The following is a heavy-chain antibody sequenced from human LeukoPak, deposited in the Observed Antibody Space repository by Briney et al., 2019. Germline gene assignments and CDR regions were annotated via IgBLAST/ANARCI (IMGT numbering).Heavy chain of an antibody. Sequence: ASVKVSCKASGYTFTSYGISWVRQAPGQGLEWMGWISAYNGNTNYAQKLQGRVTMTTDTSTSTAYMELRGLRSDDTAVYHCARVIAAAGTDYFDYWGQGTLVTVSS. CDR2: ISAYNGNT. V-gene: IGHV1-18*01. D-gene: IGHD6-13*01. J-gene: IGHJ4*02. CDR3: ARVIAAAGTDYFDY. CDR1: GYTFTSYG.